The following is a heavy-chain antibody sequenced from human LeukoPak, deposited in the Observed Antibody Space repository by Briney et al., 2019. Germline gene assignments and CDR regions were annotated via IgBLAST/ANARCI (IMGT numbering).Heavy chain of an antibody. V-gene: IGHV3-23*01. CDR3: ARSTTHPYYNYMDV. CDR1: GFTFSQYG. J-gene: IGHJ6*03. CDR2: ISDSGGST. Sequence: GGSLRLSCAASGFTFSQYGMSWVRQAPGKGLGWVSMISDSGGSTYYADSVKGRFTISRDYSKTTLYLQMNSLRVQDTAVYYCARSTTHPYYNYMDVWGKGTTVTLSS. D-gene: IGHD4-17*01.